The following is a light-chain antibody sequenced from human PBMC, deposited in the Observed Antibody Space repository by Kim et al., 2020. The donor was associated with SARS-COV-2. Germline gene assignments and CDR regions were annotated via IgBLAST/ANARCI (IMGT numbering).Light chain of an antibody. J-gene: IGLJ1*01. CDR3: QVWEDGSDHRV. V-gene: IGLV3-21*01. CDR2: YDS. Sequence: APVRTARIAWGGKHMGSRGGQWYRQKPGQAPVLVIYYDSDRRSGIPEGFSGSNSGNTAALTISKIEAGDEADDYCQVWEDGSDHRVFGTGTKVTVL. CDR1: HMGSRG.